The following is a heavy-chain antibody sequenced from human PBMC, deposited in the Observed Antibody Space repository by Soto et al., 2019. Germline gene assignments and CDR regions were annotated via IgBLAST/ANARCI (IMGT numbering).Heavy chain of an antibody. CDR3: ARDPIQLWLQYYYYGMDV. CDR2: ISAYNGNT. CDR1: GYACTSYG. J-gene: IGHJ6*02. D-gene: IGHD5-18*01. Sequence: ERFPWPSVKVSCKAPGYACTSYGISWVRQTPGQGVEWMGWISAYNGNTNYAQKLQGRVTMTTDTSTSTAYMELRSLRSDDTAVYYCARDPIQLWLQYYYYGMDVWGQGTTVTVSS. V-gene: IGHV1-18*01.